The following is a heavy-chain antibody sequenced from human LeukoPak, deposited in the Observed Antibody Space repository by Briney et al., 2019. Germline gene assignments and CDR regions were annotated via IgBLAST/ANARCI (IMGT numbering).Heavy chain of an antibody. D-gene: IGHD5-18*01. V-gene: IGHV3-21*04. CDR3: AKCLSYGPTFDY. Sequence: NTGGSLRLSCAASGFTFSSYSMNWVRQAPGKGLEWVSSISSSSSYIYYADSVKGRFTISRDNSKNTLYLQMNSLRAEDTAVYYCAKCLSYGPTFDYWGQGTLVTVSS. CDR2: ISSSSSYI. J-gene: IGHJ4*02. CDR1: GFTFSSYS.